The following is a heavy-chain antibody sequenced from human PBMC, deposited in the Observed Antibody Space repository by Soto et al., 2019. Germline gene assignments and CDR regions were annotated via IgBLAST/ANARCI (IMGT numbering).Heavy chain of an antibody. Sequence: ASGEVACAASGRRITKHDNIWVRQTPGHGTPWLGWMNTNLNATDSPNAFRGRVFMTWNTSISTAYLEVRELKYDDTAIYYCARERIEGRSVWLDLWCQGSPVTV. CDR2: MNTNLNAT. D-gene: IGHD2-15*01. V-gene: IGHV1-8*01. CDR3: ARERIEGRSVWLDL. J-gene: IGHJ5*02. CDR1: GRRITKHD.